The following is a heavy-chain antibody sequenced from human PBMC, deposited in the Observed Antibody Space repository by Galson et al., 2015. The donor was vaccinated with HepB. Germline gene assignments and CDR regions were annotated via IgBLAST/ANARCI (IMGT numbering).Heavy chain of an antibody. CDR3: ASTPHGGNYFYYYALDV. V-gene: IGHV1-69*02. Sequence: SVKVSCKASGGTFSSYFITWVRQAPGQGLECMGRIIPILTITKYAQKFQGRVTITADKSTSTVYMELSSLRSEDTAVYYCASTPHGGNYFYYYALDVWGQGTTVTVSS. CDR1: GGTFSSYF. D-gene: IGHD2-15*01. J-gene: IGHJ6*02. CDR2: IIPILTIT.